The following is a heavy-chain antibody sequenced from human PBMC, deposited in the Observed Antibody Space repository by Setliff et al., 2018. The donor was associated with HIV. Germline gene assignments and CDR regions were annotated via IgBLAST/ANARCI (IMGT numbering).Heavy chain of an antibody. CDR3: ARGLSIFGVATPGFYSFMDV. CDR1: GGSIFSGSYY. D-gene: IGHD3-3*01. CDR2: IYTSGTT. Sequence: SETLSLTCTVSGGSIFSGSYYWSWIRQPAGKGLEWIGRIYTSGTTYYNPSLKSRLTISVVTSKKQVSLKLNSVTAADTAVYYCARGLSIFGVATPGFYSFMDVWGKGTTVTVSS. V-gene: IGHV4-61*02. J-gene: IGHJ6*03.